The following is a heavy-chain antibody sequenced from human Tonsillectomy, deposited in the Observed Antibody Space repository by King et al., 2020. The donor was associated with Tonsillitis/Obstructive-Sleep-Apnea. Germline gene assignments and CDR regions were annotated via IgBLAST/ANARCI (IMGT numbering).Heavy chain of an antibody. D-gene: IGHD2-8*01. J-gene: IGHJ3*02. CDR2: ISSSSSYI. CDR1: GFTFSSYS. V-gene: IGHV3-21*01. CDR3: ASREKGYCTNGVCSNDAFDI. Sequence: VQLVESGGGLVKPGGSLRLSCAASGFTFSSYSMNWVRQAPGKGLEWVSSISSSSSYIYYADSEKGRFTISRDNAKNSLYLQMNSLRAEDTAVYYCASREKGYCTNGVCSNDAFDIWGQGTMVTVSS.